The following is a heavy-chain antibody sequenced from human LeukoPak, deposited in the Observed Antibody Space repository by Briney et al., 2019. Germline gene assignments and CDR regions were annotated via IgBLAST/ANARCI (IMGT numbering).Heavy chain of an antibody. J-gene: IGHJ4*02. V-gene: IGHV3-7*01. CDR1: GFTFSSYW. D-gene: IGHD6-13*01. Sequence: QSGGSLRLSCAASGFTFSSYWMSWVRQAPGKGLEWVANIKQDGSEKYYVDSVKGRFTISRDNAENSLYLQMNSLRVEDTAVYYCARDWFGTSSSWYGMYDYWGQGTLVTVSS. CDR2: IKQDGSEK. CDR3: ARDWFGTSSSWYGMYDY.